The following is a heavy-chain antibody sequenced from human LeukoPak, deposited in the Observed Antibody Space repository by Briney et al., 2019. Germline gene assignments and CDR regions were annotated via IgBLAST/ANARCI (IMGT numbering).Heavy chain of an antibody. CDR3: ARIEWLSHRAFDI. D-gene: IGHD3-3*01. CDR2: INHSGST. Sequence: SETLSLTCAVYGGSFSGYYWSWIRQPPGKGLEWIGEINHSGSTNYNPSLKSRVTISVDTSKNQFSLKLSSVTAADTAVYYCARIEWLSHRAFDIWGQGTMVTVSS. CDR1: GGSFSGYY. J-gene: IGHJ3*02. V-gene: IGHV4-34*01.